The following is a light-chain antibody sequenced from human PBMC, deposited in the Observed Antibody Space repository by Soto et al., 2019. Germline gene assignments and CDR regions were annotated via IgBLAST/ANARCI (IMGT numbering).Light chain of an antibody. Sequence: ETVLTQSPGTLSLSPGERATLSCRASQSISSTYLAWYQQKPGQAPRLLLYGASSRATGIPDRFSGSGSETDFTLTISRLEPEDFAVYYCQKYGRTFVQGTKV. CDR3: QKYGRT. CDR2: GAS. V-gene: IGKV3-20*01. J-gene: IGKJ1*01. CDR1: QSISSTY.